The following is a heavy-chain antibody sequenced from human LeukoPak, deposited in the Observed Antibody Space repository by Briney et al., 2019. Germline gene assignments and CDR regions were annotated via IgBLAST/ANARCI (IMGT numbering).Heavy chain of an antibody. J-gene: IGHJ4*02. CDR2: FYDGGSI. V-gene: IGHV4-39*01. CDR1: GASISGSPYY. CDR3: GRPYRVYGHFPFDY. Sequence: SETLSLTCTVSGASISGSPYYWGWIRQSPGRGVEWIGSFYDGGSIYYNPSLESRVIVSVDTSKNQFSLNMSSVTAADTAMYYCGRPYRVYGHFPFDYWGQGTLVTVSS. D-gene: IGHD3-10*01.